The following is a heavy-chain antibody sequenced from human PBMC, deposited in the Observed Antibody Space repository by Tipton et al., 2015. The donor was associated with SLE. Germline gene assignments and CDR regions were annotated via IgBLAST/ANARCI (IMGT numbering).Heavy chain of an antibody. J-gene: IGHJ5*02. CDR3: AGGGVRPDP. V-gene: IGHV4-34*01. Sequence: TLSLTCAVYGGSFSGYYWSWIRQPLGKGLEWIGEINHSGSTSYNPSLKSRVTISVDTSKNQFSLKLSSVTAADTAVYYCAGGGVRPDPWGQGTLVTVSS. CDR2: INHSGST. D-gene: IGHD2-8*01. CDR1: GGSFSGYY.